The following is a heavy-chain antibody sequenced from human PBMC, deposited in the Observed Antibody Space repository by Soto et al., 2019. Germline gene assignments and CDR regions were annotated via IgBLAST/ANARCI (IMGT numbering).Heavy chain of an antibody. J-gene: IGHJ4*02. CDR3: ARDFPGRDYYDSSGYYEGGLDY. Sequence: PGGSLRLSCAASGFTFSSYGMHWVRQAPGKGLEWVAVIWYDGSNKYYADSVKGRFTISRDNSKNTLYLQMNSLRAEDTAVYYCARDFPGRDYYDSSGYYEGGLDYWGQGTLVTVSS. CDR2: IWYDGSNK. CDR1: GFTFSSYG. D-gene: IGHD3-22*01. V-gene: IGHV3-33*01.